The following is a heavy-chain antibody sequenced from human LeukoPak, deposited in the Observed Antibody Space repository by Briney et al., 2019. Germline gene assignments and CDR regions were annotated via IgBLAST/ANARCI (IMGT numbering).Heavy chain of an antibody. CDR2: IYSGGST. CDR3: ARDSHDYGDYGSYYYYGMDV. J-gene: IGHJ6*02. CDR1: GFTVSSNY. V-gene: IGHV3-53*01. D-gene: IGHD4-17*01. Sequence: PGGSLRLSCAASGFTVSSNYMSWVRQAPGGGLEWVSVIYSGGSTYYADSVKGRFTISRDNSKNTLYLQMNSLRAEDTAVYYCARDSHDYGDYGSYYYYGMDVWGQGTTVTVSS.